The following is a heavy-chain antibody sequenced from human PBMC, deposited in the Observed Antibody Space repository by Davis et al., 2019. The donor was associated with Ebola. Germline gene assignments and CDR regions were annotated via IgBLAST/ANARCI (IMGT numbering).Heavy chain of an antibody. J-gene: IGHJ6*02. CDR2: ISSSSSYI. CDR1: GFTFDDYA. CDR3: ASPGYSSSSGGDYYYYGMDV. D-gene: IGHD6-6*01. V-gene: IGHV3-21*01. Sequence: GESLKISCAASGFTFDDYAMNWVRQAPGKGLEWVSSISSSSSYIYYADSVKGRFTISRDNAKNSLYLQMNSLRAEDTAVYYCASPGYSSSSGGDYYYYGMDVWGQGTTVTVSS.